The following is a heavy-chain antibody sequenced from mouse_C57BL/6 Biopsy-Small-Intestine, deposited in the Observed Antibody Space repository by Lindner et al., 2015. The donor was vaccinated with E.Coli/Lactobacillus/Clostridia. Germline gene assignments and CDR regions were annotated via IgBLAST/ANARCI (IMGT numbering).Heavy chain of an antibody. D-gene: IGHD4-1*01. CDR3: ASAKWDEGDAMDY. Sequence: VQLQESGPELVKPGASVKISCKASGYSFSGYYVHWVKQRPGQGLEWIGWIYPGSGNTKYNKEFKGKATLTADTSSTTAYMQLSSLTSEDSAVYHCASAKWDEGDAMDYWGQGTSVTVSS. V-gene: IGHV1-66*01. CDR1: GYSFSGYY. CDR2: IYPGSGNT. J-gene: IGHJ4*01.